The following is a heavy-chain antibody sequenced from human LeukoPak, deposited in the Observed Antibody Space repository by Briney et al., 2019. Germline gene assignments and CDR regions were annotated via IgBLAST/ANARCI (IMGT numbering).Heavy chain of an antibody. Sequence: GGSLRLSCAASGFTFSSYWMSWVRQAPGKGLEWVANIKRDGSEKYYVDSVKGRLPIPRHNAQNPLYLQMNSLRLEDTAVYYCAREKPNGGHFCDYGGQGTLATVSS. CDR3: AREKPNGGHFCDY. CDR2: IKRDGSEK. J-gene: IGHJ4*02. V-gene: IGHV3-7*01. CDR1: GFTFSSYW. D-gene: IGHD2-21*01.